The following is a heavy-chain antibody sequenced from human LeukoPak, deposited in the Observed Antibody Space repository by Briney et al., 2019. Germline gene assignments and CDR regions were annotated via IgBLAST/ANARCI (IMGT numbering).Heavy chain of an antibody. V-gene: IGHV3-48*01. Sequence: GGALRLSCAASGFTLSSYSMTRGRQAPGKGLEWVLYISSSGSTIYYADSVKGRFTISRDNAKNSLYLQMNSLRAEDTAVYYCARDEYYDSSGYTSWGQGTLVTVSS. CDR2: ISSSGSTI. CDR1: GFTLSSYS. D-gene: IGHD3-22*01. CDR3: ARDEYYDSSGYTS. J-gene: IGHJ4*01.